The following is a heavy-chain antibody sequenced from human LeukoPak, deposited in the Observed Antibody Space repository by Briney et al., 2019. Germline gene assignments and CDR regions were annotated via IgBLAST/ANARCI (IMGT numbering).Heavy chain of an antibody. V-gene: IGHV3-74*01. CDR3: ARAVTYFYGSVTYDWFDP. CDR1: GFTFSSYW. Sequence: GGSLRLSCAASGFTFSSYWMHWVRQTPGKGLVWISRIKGDGSTIYADSVKGRFTISRDSAKNTLYLQMNSLRAEDTAIYYCARAVTYFYGSVTYDWFDPWGQGTLVTVSS. J-gene: IGHJ5*02. CDR2: IKGDGST. D-gene: IGHD3-10*01.